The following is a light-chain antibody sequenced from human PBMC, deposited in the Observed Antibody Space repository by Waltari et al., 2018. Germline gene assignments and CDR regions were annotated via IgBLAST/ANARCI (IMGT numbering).Light chain of an antibody. J-gene: IGKJ5*01. CDR1: QGIDNW. CDR2: KAS. V-gene: IGKV1-5*03. CDR3: QQYNSYSQA. Sequence: DIQMTQSPSTLSASIGDRVTITGRASQGIDNWLAWYQQKPGKAPNLLIYKASSLQSGVPSRFSGSGSGTEFTLTISNLQPEDFATYYCQQYNSYSQAFGQGTRLDIK.